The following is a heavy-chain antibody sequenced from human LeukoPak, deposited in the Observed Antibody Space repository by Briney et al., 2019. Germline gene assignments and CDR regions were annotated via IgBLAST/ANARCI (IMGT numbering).Heavy chain of an antibody. V-gene: IGHV1-24*01. CDR2: FDPEDGET. Sequence: GASVKVSCKVSGYTLIELSIHWVRQAPGKGLKWMGGFDPEDGETIYAQKFQGRVTMTRNTSISTAYMELSSLRSEDTAVYYCARVAPPTDYGSGSYFWDPYYFDYWGQGTLVTVSS. CDR1: GYTLIELS. J-gene: IGHJ4*02. CDR3: ARVAPPTDYGSGSYFWDPYYFDY. D-gene: IGHD3-10*01.